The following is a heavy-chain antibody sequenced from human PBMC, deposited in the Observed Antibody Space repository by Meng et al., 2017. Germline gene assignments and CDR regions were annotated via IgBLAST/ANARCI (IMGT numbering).Heavy chain of an antibody. CDR1: GGSVSSGSYY. V-gene: IGHV4-61*01. CDR3: ARGVLLFYGSMSQYYCGMDV. D-gene: IGHD4-23*01. J-gene: IGHJ6*02. Sequence: SETLSLTCTVSGGSVSSGSYYWSWIRQPPGKGLEWIGYIYYSGSTNYNPSLKSRVTISVDTSKNQFSLKLSSVTAADTAVYYCARGVLLFYGSMSQYYCGMDVWGQGTTVTVSS. CDR2: IYYSGST.